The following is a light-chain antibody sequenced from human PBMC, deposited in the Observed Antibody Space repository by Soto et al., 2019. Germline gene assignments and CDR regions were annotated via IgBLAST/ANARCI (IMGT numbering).Light chain of an antibody. Sequence: DIQMTQSPSSLSASVGDRVTITCRASQGISNYLAWYQQKPGKVPKLLIYTASTLQSGVPSRFSASGSGTDFTLTISSLQPEDVATPYCQNYNSAPQLTFGGGTKVEIK. CDR3: QNYNSAPQLT. CDR1: QGISNY. J-gene: IGKJ4*01. CDR2: TAS. V-gene: IGKV1-27*01.